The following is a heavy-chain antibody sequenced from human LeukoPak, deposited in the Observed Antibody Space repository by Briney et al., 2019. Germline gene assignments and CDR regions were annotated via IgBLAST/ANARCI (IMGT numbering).Heavy chain of an antibody. CDR2: ISSSGSTI. D-gene: IGHD5-12*01. V-gene: IGHV3-11*04. CDR3: ARVNPLVAPGALDI. Sequence: GGSLRLSCAASGFTFSDYYMSWIRQAPGKGLEWVSYISSSGSTIYYADSVKGRFAISRDNAKNSLYLRMNSLGAEDTAVYYCARVNPLVAPGALDIWGQGTMVAVSS. CDR1: GFTFSDYY. J-gene: IGHJ3*02.